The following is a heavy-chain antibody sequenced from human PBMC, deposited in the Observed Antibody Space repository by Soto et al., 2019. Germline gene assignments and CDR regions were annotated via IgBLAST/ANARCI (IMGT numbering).Heavy chain of an antibody. CDR2: VTPSGGS. CDR1: WGSFNSYF. V-gene: IGHV4-34*01. CDR3: TTSGRRWPDAFDI. D-gene: IGHD2-15*01. Sequence: SETLALTCAVYWGSFNSYFWNLVRQPPGKGLEWIGEVTPSGGSNYNPSLKSRVTISKDTSKNQFSLKLTSVTAADTAVYYCTTSGRRWPDAFDIWAQGAMVTVSS. J-gene: IGHJ3*02.